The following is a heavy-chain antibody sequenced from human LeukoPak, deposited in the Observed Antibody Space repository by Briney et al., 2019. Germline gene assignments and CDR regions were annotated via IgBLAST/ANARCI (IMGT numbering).Heavy chain of an antibody. J-gene: IGHJ4*02. CDR1: GFTFSSYA. Sequence: GGSLRLSCAASGFTFSSYAMSWVRQAPGKGLEWVSAISGSGGSTYYADSVKGRFTISRDNSKNTLYLQMNSLRAEDTAVYYCAKSDGVQLWSNDYFDYWGQGTLVTVSS. CDR2: ISGSGGST. V-gene: IGHV3-23*01. D-gene: IGHD5-18*01. CDR3: AKSDGVQLWSNDYFDY.